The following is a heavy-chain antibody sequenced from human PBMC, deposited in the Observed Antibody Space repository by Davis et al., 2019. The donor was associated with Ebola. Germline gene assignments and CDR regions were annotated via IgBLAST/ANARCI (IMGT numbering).Heavy chain of an antibody. D-gene: IGHD2-15*01. CDR2: INHSGST. Sequence: MPSETLSLTCTVSGGSISSSNWWSWVRQPPGKGLGWIGEINHSGSTNYNPSLKSRVTISVDSSKNQFSLKLSSVTAADTAIYFCARRQRYCGGGSCNNWFDPWDQGTLVTVSS. CDR3: ARRQRYCGGGSCNNWFDP. CDR1: GGSISSSNW. V-gene: IGHV4-4*02. J-gene: IGHJ5*02.